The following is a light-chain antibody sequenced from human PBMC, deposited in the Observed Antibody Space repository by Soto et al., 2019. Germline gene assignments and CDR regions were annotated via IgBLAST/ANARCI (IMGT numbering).Light chain of an antibody. CDR1: SSDVGGYNY. CDR2: EVN. V-gene: IGLV2-8*01. CDR3: SSYAGSSNV. J-gene: IGLJ1*01. Sequence: QSALTQPPSESGSPGQSVAISCTGTSSDVGGYNYVSWYQQHPGKAPKLIIYEVNKRPSGVPDRFSGSKSGNTASLTVSGLQAEDEADYYCSSYAGSSNVFGTVTKLTVL.